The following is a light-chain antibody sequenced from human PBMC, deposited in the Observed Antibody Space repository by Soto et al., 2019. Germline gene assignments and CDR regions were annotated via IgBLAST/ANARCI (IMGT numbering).Light chain of an antibody. J-gene: IGKJ5*01. CDR3: QQYNDRPFIP. V-gene: IGKV3-15*01. CDR1: QSVENN. Sequence: EMVRAESPVSLSASPGESGAVACRASQSVENNVAWYQQRPGQSPRLLIYGASSRATGIPARFSGSGSGTEFTLSISSLQSEDFEVYYCQQYNDRPFIPFSQGTRLEIK. CDR2: GAS.